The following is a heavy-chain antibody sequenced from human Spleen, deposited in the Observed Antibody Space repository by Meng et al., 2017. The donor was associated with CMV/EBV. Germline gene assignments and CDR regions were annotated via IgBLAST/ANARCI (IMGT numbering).Heavy chain of an antibody. D-gene: IGHD2-8*01. J-gene: IGHJ6*02. CDR1: GFTVSSNY. V-gene: IGHV3-53*01. Sequence: GESLKISCAASGFTVSSNYMSWVRQAPGKGLEWVSVIYSGGSTYYADSVKGRFTISRDNSKNTLYLQMNSLRAEDTAVYYCAKGGYCTNGACYDVPLYGMDVWGQGTTVTVSS. CDR2: IYSGGST. CDR3: AKGGYCTNGACYDVPLYGMDV.